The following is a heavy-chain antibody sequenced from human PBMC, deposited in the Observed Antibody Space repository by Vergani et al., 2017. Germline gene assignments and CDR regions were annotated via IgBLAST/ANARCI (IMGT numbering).Heavy chain of an antibody. V-gene: IGHV3-48*02. CDR3: AREYGHRGSCRPPCFDY. D-gene: IGHD1-26*01. CDR1: GFTFSSYS. Sequence: EVQLVECGGGLVPPGGSLSLSCAASGFTFSSYSMNWVRQAPGKGLEWVSYISSSSSTIYYADSVKGRFPISRDNAKNSLYLQMNSLRDEDTAVYYCAREYGHRGSCRPPCFDYWGQGTLVTVSA. CDR2: ISSSSSTI. J-gene: IGHJ4*02.